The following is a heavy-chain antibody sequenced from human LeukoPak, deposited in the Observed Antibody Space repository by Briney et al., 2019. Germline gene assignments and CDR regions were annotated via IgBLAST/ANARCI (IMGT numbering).Heavy chain of an antibody. V-gene: IGHV3-23*01. Sequence: GGSLRLSCAASGFSFSDHAMNWVRQAPGKGLEWVSSLSETGDTTDYADSAKGRFTISRDNSKNTLYLQMDSLRVEDTAVYYCAKIIGGTIYPFAYWGQGTLVTVSS. D-gene: IGHD1-1*01. CDR2: LSETGDTT. CDR3: AKIIGGTIYPFAY. J-gene: IGHJ4*02. CDR1: GFSFSDHA.